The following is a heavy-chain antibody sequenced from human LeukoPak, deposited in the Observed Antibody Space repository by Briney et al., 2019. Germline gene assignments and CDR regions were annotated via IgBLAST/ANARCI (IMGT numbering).Heavy chain of an antibody. V-gene: IGHV4-38-2*01. J-gene: IGHJ3*02. CDR3: AGPVGALDAFDI. CDR2: IYHSGST. CDR1: GYSISSGYY. Sequence: SETLSLTCAVSGYSISSGYYWGWIRQPPGKGLEWIGSIYHSGSTYYNPSLKSRVTISVDTSKNQFSLKLSPVTAADTAVYYCAGPVGALDAFDIWGQGTMVTVSS. D-gene: IGHD1-26*01.